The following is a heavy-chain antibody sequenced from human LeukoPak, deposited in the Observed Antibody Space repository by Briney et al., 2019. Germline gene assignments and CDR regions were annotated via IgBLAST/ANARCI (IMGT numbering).Heavy chain of an antibody. CDR3: AREPGYCSSTSCYARTYYFDY. CDR2: IYYSGST. D-gene: IGHD2-2*01. J-gene: IGHJ4*02. Sequence: PSETLSLTCTVSGGSVSSGSYYWSWIRQPPGKGLEWIGYIYYSGSTNYNPSLKSRVTISVDTSKNQFSLELSSVTAADTAVYYCAREPGYCSSTSCYARTYYFDYWGQGTLVTVSS. V-gene: IGHV4-61*01. CDR1: GGSVSSGSYY.